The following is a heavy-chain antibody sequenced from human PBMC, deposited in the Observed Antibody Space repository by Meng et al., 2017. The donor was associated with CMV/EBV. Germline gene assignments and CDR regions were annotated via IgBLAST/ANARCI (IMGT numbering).Heavy chain of an antibody. D-gene: IGHD2-2*02. J-gene: IGHJ6*02. CDR2: IYPGDSDT. CDR1: GYSFTSYW. CDR3: ARSGYCSSTSCYTAYGMDV. Sequence: KVSCKGSGYSFTSYWIGWVRQRPGKGLEWMGIIYPGDSDTRYSPSFQGQVTISADKSISTAYLQWSSLKASDTAMYYCARSGYCSSTSCYTAYGMDVWGQGTTVTVSS. V-gene: IGHV5-51*01.